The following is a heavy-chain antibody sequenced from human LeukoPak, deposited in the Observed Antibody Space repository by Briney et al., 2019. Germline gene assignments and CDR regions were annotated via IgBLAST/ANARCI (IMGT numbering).Heavy chain of an antibody. CDR1: LDSTTSNF. V-gene: IGHV4-4*02. CDR2: IHRSGST. CDR3: AREIVGGFNPGAY. J-gene: IGHJ4*02. Sequence: PSETLSLTCTVSLDSTTSNFWSWVRQPPGKGLEWIGEIHRSGSTNYTPSLQSRVTISIDRSKSQIALELSSVTAADTAVYYCAREIVGGFNPGAYWGQGTLVTVSS. D-gene: IGHD1-14*01.